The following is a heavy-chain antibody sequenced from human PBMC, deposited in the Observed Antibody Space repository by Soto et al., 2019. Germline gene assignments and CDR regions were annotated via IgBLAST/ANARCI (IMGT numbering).Heavy chain of an antibody. Sequence: SLRLSCAASGFTFSSYGMHWVRQAPGKGQEWVAVISYDGSNKYYADSVKGRFTISRDNSKNTLYLQMNSLRAEDTAVYYCSKGADFWSGYIYYYYYGMDVWCQGPTVTVSS. V-gene: IGHV3-30*18. D-gene: IGHD3-3*01. CDR1: GFTFSSYG. CDR3: SKGADFWSGYIYYYYYGMDV. CDR2: ISYDGSNK. J-gene: IGHJ6*02.